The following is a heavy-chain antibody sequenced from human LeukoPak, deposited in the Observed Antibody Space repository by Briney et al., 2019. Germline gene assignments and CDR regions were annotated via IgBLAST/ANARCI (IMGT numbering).Heavy chain of an antibody. D-gene: IGHD4-23*01. V-gene: IGHV1-46*01. CDR1: GYTFTSYY. Sequence: ASVKVSCTASGYTFTSYYMNWVRQAPGQGLEWMGIITPSGGSTCYAHKFQGSVTMTRDMSTSTDYMELSSLRSEDTAVYYCARDNSVEDTAWWFDPWGQGTLVTVSS. J-gene: IGHJ5*02. CDR3: ARDNSVEDTAWWFDP. CDR2: ITPSGGST.